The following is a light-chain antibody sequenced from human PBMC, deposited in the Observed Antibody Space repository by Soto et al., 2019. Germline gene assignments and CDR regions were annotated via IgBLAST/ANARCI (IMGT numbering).Light chain of an antibody. Sequence: DIQMTQSPSTLAASVGDTVTMTCRSSRKWLAWYQKKPGKAPKLLIYDVSNLERGVPPRFSGSTSGAESTLTITGLQPDDFATYYCQHYNTYSTFTFGPGTKVDIK. V-gene: IGKV1-5*01. CDR3: QHYNTYSTFT. J-gene: IGKJ3*01. CDR1: RKW. CDR2: DVS.